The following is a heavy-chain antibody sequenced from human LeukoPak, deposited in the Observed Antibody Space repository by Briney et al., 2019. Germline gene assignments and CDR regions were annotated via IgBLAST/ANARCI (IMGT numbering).Heavy chain of an antibody. J-gene: IGHJ4*02. V-gene: IGHV3-7*01. Sequence: PGGSLRLSCAASEFTFSSYWMSWVRQAPGKGLEWVANIKQDGGEKYYLDSVKGRFTVSRDNAKNSLYLQMNSLRAEDTAVYYCAGRVTGYSSGYVYWGQGTLVTVSS. CDR2: IKQDGGEK. D-gene: IGHD5-18*01. CDR1: EFTFSSYW. CDR3: AGRVTGYSSGYVY.